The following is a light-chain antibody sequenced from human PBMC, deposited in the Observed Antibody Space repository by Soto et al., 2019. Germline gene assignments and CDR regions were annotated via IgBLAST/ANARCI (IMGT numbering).Light chain of an antibody. Sequence: EVVMTQSPATLSVSPGERVTFSCRASQSVTTNLAWYQHKPGQSPRLLISDASTGASGIPPRFSGSGSGTEFTLTIDRLQSADFEVYYCQKYDRWKVTLGGGTK. V-gene: IGKV3-15*01. CDR2: DAS. CDR3: QKYDRWKVT. CDR1: QSVTTN. J-gene: IGKJ4*01.